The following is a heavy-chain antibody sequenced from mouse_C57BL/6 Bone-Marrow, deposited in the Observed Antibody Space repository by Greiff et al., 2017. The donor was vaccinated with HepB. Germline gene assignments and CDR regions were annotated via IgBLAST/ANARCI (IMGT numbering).Heavy chain of an antibody. V-gene: IGHV1-52*01. J-gene: IGHJ2*01. CDR2: IDPSDSDT. Sequence: VQLQQPGAELVRPGSSVKLSCKASGYTFTCYWMHWVKQRPIQGLEWIGNIDPSDSDTHYSQKFKDKATLTVDKSSSTAYMQLSSLTSEDSAVYYCSSGAHYYFDYWGQGTTLTVSS. CDR1: GYTFTCYW. D-gene: IGHD1-3*01. CDR3: SSGAHYYFDY.